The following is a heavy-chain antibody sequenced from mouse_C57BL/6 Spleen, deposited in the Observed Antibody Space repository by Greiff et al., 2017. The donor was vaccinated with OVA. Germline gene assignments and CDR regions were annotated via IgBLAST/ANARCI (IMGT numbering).Heavy chain of an antibody. CDR2: IDPSDSYT. D-gene: IGHD2-4*01. Sequence: VQLQQPGAELVKPGASVKLSCKASGYTFTSYWMQWVKQSPGQGLEWIGEIDPSDSYTNYNQKFKGKATLTVDTSSSTAYMQLSSLTSEDSAVYYCARKGGDYDYWGQGTTLTVSS. V-gene: IGHV1-50*01. CDR3: ARKGGDYDY. CDR1: GYTFTSYW. J-gene: IGHJ2*01.